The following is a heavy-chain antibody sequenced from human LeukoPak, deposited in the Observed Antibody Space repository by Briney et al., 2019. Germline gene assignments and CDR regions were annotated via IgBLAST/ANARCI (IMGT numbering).Heavy chain of an antibody. V-gene: IGHV3-30*02. J-gene: IGHJ4*02. CDR2: IRYDGSNK. Sequence: GGSLRLSCAAPGFTFSSYGMHWVRQAPGKGLEWVAFIRYDGSNKYYADSVKGRFTISRDNSKNTLYLQMNSLRAEDTAVYYCAKDFDEYSSSSPHFDYWGQGTLVTVSS. D-gene: IGHD6-6*01. CDR3: AKDFDEYSSSSPHFDY. CDR1: GFTFSSYG.